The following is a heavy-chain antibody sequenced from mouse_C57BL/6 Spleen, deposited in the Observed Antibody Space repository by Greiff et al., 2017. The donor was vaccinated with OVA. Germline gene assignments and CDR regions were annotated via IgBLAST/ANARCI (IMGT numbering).Heavy chain of an antibody. CDR2: INPNNGGT. J-gene: IGHJ4*01. CDR1: GYTFTDYN. CDR3: ALDLLWLRRDYYAMDY. D-gene: IGHD2-2*01. V-gene: IGHV1-22*01. Sequence: VQLQQSGPELVKPGASVKMSCKASGYTFTDYNMHWVKQSHGKSLEWIGYINPNNGGTSYNQKFTGKATLTVNKSSSTAYMELRSLTSEDSAVYYCALDLLWLRRDYYAMDYWGQGTSVTVSS.